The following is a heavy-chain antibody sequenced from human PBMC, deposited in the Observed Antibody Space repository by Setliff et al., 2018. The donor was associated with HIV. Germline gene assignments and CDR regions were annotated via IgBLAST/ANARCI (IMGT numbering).Heavy chain of an antibody. Sequence: GGSLRLSCTGSGFTFGDSAMSWVRQAPGKGLEWVGFIRSKAYGGTTEYAASVKGRFTISTDDSKSIAYLQMNSLKTEDTAVYYCRFGVALRDYWGQGTLVTVSS. J-gene: IGHJ4*02. CDR2: IRSKAYGGTT. D-gene: IGHD3-3*01. CDR1: GFTFGDSA. CDR3: RFGVALRDY. V-gene: IGHV3-49*04.